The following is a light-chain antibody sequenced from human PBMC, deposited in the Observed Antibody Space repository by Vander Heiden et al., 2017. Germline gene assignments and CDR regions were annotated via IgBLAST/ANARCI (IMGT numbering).Light chain of an antibody. CDR1: QSISNY. CDR3: QQSDSSVWT. V-gene: IGKV1-39*01. CDR2: GAS. J-gene: IGKJ1*01. Sequence: DIQMTQSPSSLSASVGDRVIITCRASQSISNYLNWYQHKPGKAPKFLIYGASSLQSGVPPTFSGSGSGTDFTLTISVLQPEAFATYYCQQSDSSVWTFGQGTKVEI.